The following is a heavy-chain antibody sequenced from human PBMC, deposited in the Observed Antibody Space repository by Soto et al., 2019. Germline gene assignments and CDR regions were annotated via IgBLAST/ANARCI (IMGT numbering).Heavy chain of an antibody. V-gene: IGHV4-4*07. CDR2: IYPSGST. CDR3: ARGEIGNGYGMDV. J-gene: IGHJ6*02. D-gene: IGHD2-8*01. Sequence: QVQLQESGPGLVKASETVSLTCTVSGGSISRYCWRWIRQPSGKGLEWIGRIYPSGSTNYSPSLKSRVPMSVDTSKNQLSLKLSSVTAADTAVYYCARGEIGNGYGMDVWGQGTTVTVSS. CDR1: GGSISRYC.